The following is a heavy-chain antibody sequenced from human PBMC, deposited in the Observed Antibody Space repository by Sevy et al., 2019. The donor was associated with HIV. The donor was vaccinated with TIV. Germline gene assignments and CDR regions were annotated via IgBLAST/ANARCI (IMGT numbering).Heavy chain of an antibody. J-gene: IGHJ4*02. CDR2: ISYDGSNT. V-gene: IGHV3-30*04. CDR1: GFTFSTYA. Sequence: GGSLRLSCAASGFTFSTYAMHWVRQAPGKGLEWVAVISYDGSNTYYADSVKGPFTISRDSSKTTLYLQMNSLRAEDTAVYFCARDGGYDSRGYDLSNYWGQGTLVTVSS. D-gene: IGHD3-22*01. CDR3: ARDGGYDSRGYDLSNY.